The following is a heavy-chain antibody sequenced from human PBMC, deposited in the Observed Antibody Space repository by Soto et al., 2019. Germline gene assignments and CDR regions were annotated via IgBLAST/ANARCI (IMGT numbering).Heavy chain of an antibody. CDR2: INPSGGST. CDR1: GYTFTSYY. J-gene: IGHJ4*02. CDR3: ARERITMVRGVMGVDY. D-gene: IGHD3-10*01. Sequence: QVQLVQSGAEVKKPGASVKVSCKASGYTFTSYYMHWVRQAPGQGLEWMGIINPSGGSTSYAQKFQGRVTMTRDTSTSTVYMELSSLRSEDTAVYYCARERITMVRGVMGVDYWGQGTLVTVSS. V-gene: IGHV1-46*03.